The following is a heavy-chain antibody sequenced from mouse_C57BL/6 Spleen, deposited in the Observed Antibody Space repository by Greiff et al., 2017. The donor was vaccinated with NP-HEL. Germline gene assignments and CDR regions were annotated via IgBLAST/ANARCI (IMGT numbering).Heavy chain of an antibody. J-gene: IGHJ4*01. D-gene: IGHD1-1*01. CDR3: ASFYYYGSSFAMDY. V-gene: IGHV7-3*01. CDR2: IRNKANGYTT. CDR1: GFTFTDYY. Sequence: EVKLMESGGGLVQPGGSLSLSCAASGFTFTDYYMSWVRQPPGKALEWLGFIRNKANGYTTEYSASVKGRFTISRDNSQSILYLQMNALRAEDSATYYCASFYYYGSSFAMDYWGQGTSVTVSS.